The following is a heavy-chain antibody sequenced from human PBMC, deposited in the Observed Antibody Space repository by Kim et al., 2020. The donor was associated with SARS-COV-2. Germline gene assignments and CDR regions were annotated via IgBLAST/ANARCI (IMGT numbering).Heavy chain of an antibody. J-gene: IGHJ6*03. Sequence: KGRVTCPRDNSNNTLYLQMNSLRAEDTAVYYCARGYYDFWSGYYPYMDVWGKGTTVTVSS. D-gene: IGHD3-3*01. V-gene: IGHV3-30*07. CDR3: ARGYYDFWSGYYPYMDV.